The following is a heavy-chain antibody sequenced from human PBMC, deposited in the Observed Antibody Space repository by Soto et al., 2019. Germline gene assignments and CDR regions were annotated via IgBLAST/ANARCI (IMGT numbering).Heavy chain of an antibody. J-gene: IGHJ4*02. CDR1: GYSFISSW. D-gene: IGHD6-13*01. V-gene: IGHV5-51*01. CDR2: IYPGDSDT. CDR3: ARQSIAAAGVGY. Sequence: PGQAVKISCEASGYSFISSWFGWVRQMPGKGLEWMGIIYPGDSDTRYSPSFQGQVTISADKSITTAYLQWSSLKASDTAMYYCARQSIAAAGVGYWGQGTLVTV.